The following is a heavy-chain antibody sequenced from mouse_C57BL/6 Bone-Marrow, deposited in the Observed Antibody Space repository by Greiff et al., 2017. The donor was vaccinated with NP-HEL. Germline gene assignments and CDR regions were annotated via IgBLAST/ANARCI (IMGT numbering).Heavy chain of an antibody. CDR2: INPNNGGT. CDR3: ASQTAQATLFAY. D-gene: IGHD3-2*02. V-gene: IGHV1-18*01. Sequence: VQLQQPGPELVKPGASVKIPCKASGYTFTDYNMDWVKQSHGKSLEWIGDINPNNGGTIYNQKFKGKATLTVDKSSSTAYMELRSLTSEDTAVYYCASQTAQATLFAYWGQGTLVTVSA. J-gene: IGHJ3*01. CDR1: GYTFTDYN.